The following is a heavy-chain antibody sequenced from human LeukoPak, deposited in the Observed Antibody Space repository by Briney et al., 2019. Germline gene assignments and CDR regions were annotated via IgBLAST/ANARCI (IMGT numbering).Heavy chain of an antibody. J-gene: IGHJ6*02. Sequence: PSETLSLTCTVSGGSISSSSYYWGWIRQPPGKGLEWIGSIYYSGSTYYNPSLKSRVTISVDTSKNQFSLKLSSVTAADTAVYYCARDTVPAAENGMDVWGQGTTVTVSS. CDR2: IYYSGST. D-gene: IGHD2-2*01. CDR3: ARDTVPAAENGMDV. CDR1: GGSISSSSYY. V-gene: IGHV4-39*07.